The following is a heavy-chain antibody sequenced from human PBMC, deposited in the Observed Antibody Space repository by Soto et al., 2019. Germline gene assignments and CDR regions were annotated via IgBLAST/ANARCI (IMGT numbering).Heavy chain of an antibody. D-gene: IGHD3-22*01. CDR3: TTDLHYYDSLNLDY. V-gene: IGHV3-15*07. CDR1: GFTFSNAW. Sequence: PEGSLRLSCAASGFTFSNAWMNWVRQAPGKGLEWVGRIKSKTDGGTTDYAAPVKGRFTISRDDSKNTLYLQMNSLKTEDTAVYYCTTDLHYYDSLNLDYWGQGTLVTVSS. J-gene: IGHJ4*02. CDR2: IKSKTDGGTT.